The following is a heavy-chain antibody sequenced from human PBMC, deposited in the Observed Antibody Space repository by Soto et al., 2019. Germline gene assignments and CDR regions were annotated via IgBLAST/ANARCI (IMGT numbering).Heavy chain of an antibody. CDR1: GFTYDDYD. J-gene: IGHJ4*02. V-gene: IGHV3-9*01. D-gene: IGHD1-26*01. CDR3: AKGRGGSYGGDSFDY. Sequence: EVQLVESGGGLVQPGRSLRLSCAASGFTYDDYDMHWVRQAPGKGLEWVSAISWNSGRTAYADSVKGRFTISRDNAKNSLYLQMNSLGAEDTALYHCAKGRGGSYGGDSFDYWGQGTLVTVS. CDR2: ISWNSGRT.